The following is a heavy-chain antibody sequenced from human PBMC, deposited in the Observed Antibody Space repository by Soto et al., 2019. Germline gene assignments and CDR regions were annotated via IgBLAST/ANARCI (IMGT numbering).Heavy chain of an antibody. CDR1: GYTFTGYY. CDR2: INPNSGDT. V-gene: IGHV1-2*02. Sequence: ASVKVSCKASGYTFTGYYVHWVRQAPGQGLEWMGWINPNSGDTYLAQRFQGRVTMNRDTSIGTAYMELRGLTSDDTAEYYCAKGGAMVVAGTRVYLYNAMDVWGQGATVTASS. J-gene: IGHJ6*02. CDR3: AKGGAMVVAGTRVYLYNAMDV. D-gene: IGHD2-15*01.